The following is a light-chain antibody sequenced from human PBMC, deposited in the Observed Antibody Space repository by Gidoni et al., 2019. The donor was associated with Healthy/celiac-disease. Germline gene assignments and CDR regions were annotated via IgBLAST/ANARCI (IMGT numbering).Light chain of an antibody. CDR2: DDS. CDR1: NIGSKR. V-gene: IGLV3-21*02. Sequence: SYVLTQPPSVSVAPGQTARITCGGNNIGSKRVHWYVQKPGQAPVMVVHDDSDRPSGIPERFSGSNSGNTATLTISRVEAGDEADYYCQVWDSSSDQLVVFGGGTKLTVL. CDR3: QVWDSSSDQLVV. J-gene: IGLJ2*01.